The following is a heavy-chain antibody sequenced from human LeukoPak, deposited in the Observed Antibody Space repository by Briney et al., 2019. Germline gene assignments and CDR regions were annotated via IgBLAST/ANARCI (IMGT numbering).Heavy chain of an antibody. D-gene: IGHD2-15*01. J-gene: IGHJ4*02. CDR3: ARLVGYKGFDY. Sequence: SVKVSCKASGYTFTGYYMHWVRQAPGQGLEWMGGIIFVLDTAEHAQRLQGTTKFAQKFQDRMRITADKSTTTAYMELSRLRSEDTAIYYCARLVGYKGFDYWGQGTLVTVSS. V-gene: IGHV1-69*10. CDR1: GYTFTGYY. CDR2: IIFVLDTAEHAQRLQGTT.